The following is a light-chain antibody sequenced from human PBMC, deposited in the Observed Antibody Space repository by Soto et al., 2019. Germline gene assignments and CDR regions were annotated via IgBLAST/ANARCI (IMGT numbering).Light chain of an antibody. CDR3: AAWDDSLSGPSYV. V-gene: IGLV1-47*02. Sequence: QSALTQPPSASGTPGQRVTISCSGSSSNIGSNYVYWYQQLPGTAPKLLIYSNNQRPSGVPDRFSGSKSGTSASLAISGLRSEDEADYYCAAWDDSLSGPSYVFAAGTKVTVL. CDR1: SSNIGSNY. J-gene: IGLJ1*01. CDR2: SNN.